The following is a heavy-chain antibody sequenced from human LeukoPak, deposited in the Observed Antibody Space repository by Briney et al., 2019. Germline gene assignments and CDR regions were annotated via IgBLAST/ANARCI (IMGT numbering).Heavy chain of an antibody. J-gene: IGHJ4*02. Sequence: GSLGLSCAASGFTFSTYYMSWVRQPPGKGLEWIGSIYYSGSTYYNPSLKSRVTISVDTSKNQFSLKLNSVTAADTAVYYCASSWAYGDYAGSLGDWGQGTLVTVSS. CDR2: IYYSGST. D-gene: IGHD4-17*01. CDR1: GFTFSTYY. CDR3: ASSWAYGDYAGSLGD. V-gene: IGHV4-38-2*01.